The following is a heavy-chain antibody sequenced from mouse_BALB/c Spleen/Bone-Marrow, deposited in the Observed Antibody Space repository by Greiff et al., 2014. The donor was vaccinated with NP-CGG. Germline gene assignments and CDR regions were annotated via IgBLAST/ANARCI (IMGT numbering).Heavy chain of an antibody. Sequence: VMLVESGAELAKPRASVKMSCKASGYTFTNYWMHWVKQRPGQGLEWIGYIDPSTGYTEYNQKFKDKATLTADKSSSTAYVQLSSLTSEDSAVYYCARGGIYDGYSYWGQGTLVTVSA. CDR2: IDPSTGYT. V-gene: IGHV1-7*01. CDR3: ARGGIYDGYSY. J-gene: IGHJ3*01. D-gene: IGHD2-3*01. CDR1: GYTFTNYW.